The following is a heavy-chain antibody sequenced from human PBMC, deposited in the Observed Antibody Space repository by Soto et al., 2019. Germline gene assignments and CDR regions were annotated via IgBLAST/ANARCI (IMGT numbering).Heavy chain of an antibody. CDR1: GFPFTSSA. Sequence: SVKVSCNASGFPFTSSAVQWVRQARGQRLEWIGWIVVGSGNTNYAQKFQERVTITRDMSTSTAYMELSSLRSEDTAVYYCAAGNNYYDTQAPGFDYWGQGTLVTVPS. J-gene: IGHJ4*02. D-gene: IGHD3-22*01. CDR3: AAGNNYYDTQAPGFDY. CDR2: IVVGSGNT. V-gene: IGHV1-58*01.